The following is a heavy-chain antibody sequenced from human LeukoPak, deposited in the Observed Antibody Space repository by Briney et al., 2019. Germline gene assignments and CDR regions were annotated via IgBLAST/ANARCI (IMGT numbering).Heavy chain of an antibody. CDR2: ISSSSSYI. J-gene: IGHJ6*02. CDR1: GFTFSSYS. Sequence: GGSLTLSCAASGFTFSSYSMNWVRQAPGKGLEWVSSISSSSSYIYYADSVKGRFTISRDNAKNSLYLQMNSLRAEDTAVYYCARVPKSSIAARPSYYYGMDVWGQGTTVTVS. D-gene: IGHD6-6*01. CDR3: ARVPKSSIAARPSYYYGMDV. V-gene: IGHV3-21*01.